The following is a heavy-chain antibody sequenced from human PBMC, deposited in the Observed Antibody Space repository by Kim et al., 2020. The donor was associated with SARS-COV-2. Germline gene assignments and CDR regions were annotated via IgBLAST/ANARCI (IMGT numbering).Heavy chain of an antibody. CDR1: GFAFTKFP. D-gene: IGHD5-18*01. V-gene: IGHV3-23*01. J-gene: IGHJ4*02. CDR3: AKENKYSYATARDF. CDR2: ISDSGGNT. Sequence: GGSLRLSCVGSGFAFTKFPMAWVRQAPGKGLEWLAAISDSGGNTYYADSAMGRFTISRDGSKNSVYLQVDSLTAEDTAVYYCAKENKYSYATARDFWGRG.